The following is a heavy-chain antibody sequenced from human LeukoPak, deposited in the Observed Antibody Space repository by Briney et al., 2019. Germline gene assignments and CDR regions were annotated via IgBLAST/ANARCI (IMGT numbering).Heavy chain of an antibody. CDR2: IYYRGDP. CDR1: GGTIDTSRYY. D-gene: IGHD4-17*01. J-gene: IGHJ4*02. Sequence: SETLSLTCTVSGGTIDTSRYYWGWIRQPPGKGLEWLANIYYRGDPFYNPSLKSRPTISMDTSKNQFSLRLTSVTAADTAVYYCAGTSVTLHFWGQGALVTVSS. V-gene: IGHV4-39*01. CDR3: AGTSVTLHF.